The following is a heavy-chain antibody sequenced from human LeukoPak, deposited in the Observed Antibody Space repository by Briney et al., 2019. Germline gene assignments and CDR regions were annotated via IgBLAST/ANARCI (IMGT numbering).Heavy chain of an antibody. V-gene: IGHV1-2*02. Sequence: GASVKVSCKASGYTFTGYYMHWVRQAPGQGLERMGWINSNSGGTNYAQKFQGRVTMTRDTSISTAYMELSSLRSDDTAVYYCARDSSWYWGQGTLVTVSS. CDR2: INSNSGGT. CDR3: ARDSSWY. CDR1: GYTFTGYY. J-gene: IGHJ4*02.